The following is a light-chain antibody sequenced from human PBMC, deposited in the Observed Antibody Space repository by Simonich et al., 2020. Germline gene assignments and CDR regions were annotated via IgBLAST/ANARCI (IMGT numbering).Light chain of an antibody. Sequence: DIVMTQSPDSLAVSLGERATINCKSSQSVLYSSKNKNYLAWYQKKPGQPLKLLIYWAPTRESGVPDRCSGSGSGTDFTLTISSLQAEDVAVYYCQQYYSTPYTFGQGTKLEIK. V-gene: IGKV4-1*01. J-gene: IGKJ2*01. CDR3: QQYYSTPYT. CDR2: WAP. CDR1: QSVLYSSKNKNY.